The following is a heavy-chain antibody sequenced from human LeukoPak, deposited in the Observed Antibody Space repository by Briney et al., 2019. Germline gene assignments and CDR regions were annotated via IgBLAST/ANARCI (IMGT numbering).Heavy chain of an antibody. D-gene: IGHD7-27*01. CDR2: INHSGGT. J-gene: IGHJ4*02. V-gene: IGHV4-34*01. CDR3: ARAATGDL. Sequence: SETLSLTCVYGGSLTGYYWNWIRQPPGKGLEWIGQINHSGGTNYNPSLKSRVTISIDTSKNQFSLQLCSVTAADTAMYYCARAATGDLWGQGTLVTVSS. CDR1: GGSLTGYY.